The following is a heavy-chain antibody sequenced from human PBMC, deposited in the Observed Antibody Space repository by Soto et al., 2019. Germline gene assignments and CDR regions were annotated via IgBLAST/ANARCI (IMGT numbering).Heavy chain of an antibody. CDR3: ARSSGVPTPDFDY. D-gene: IGHD3-3*01. J-gene: IGHJ4*02. V-gene: IGHV3-30-3*01. CDR2: ISHDGTNR. Sequence: SGGSLRLSCAASGFAFNIYAIHWVRQAPGKGLEWVAVISHDGTNRYYTDSVRGRFTISRDNSKNTVYLEMDSLGADDTAVYYCARSSGVPTPDFDYWGQGTLVTVSS. CDR1: GFAFNIYA.